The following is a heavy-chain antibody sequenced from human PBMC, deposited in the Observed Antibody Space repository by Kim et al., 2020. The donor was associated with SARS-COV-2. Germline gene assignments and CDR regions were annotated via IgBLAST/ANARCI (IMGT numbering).Heavy chain of an antibody. CDR3: ARVSGSGQLYYYGSGSYSNYYYGMDV. CDR1: GGTFSSYA. V-gene: IGHV1-69*13. CDR2: IIPIFGTA. D-gene: IGHD3-10*01. Sequence: SVKVSCKASGGTFSSYAISWVRQAPGQGLEWMGGIIPIFGTANYAQKFQGRVTITADESTSTAYMELSSLRSEDTAVYYCARVSGSGQLYYYGSGSYSNYYYGMDVWGQGTTVTVSS. J-gene: IGHJ6*02.